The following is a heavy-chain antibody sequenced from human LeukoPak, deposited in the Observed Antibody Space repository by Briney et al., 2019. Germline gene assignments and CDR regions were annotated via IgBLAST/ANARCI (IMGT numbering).Heavy chain of an antibody. Sequence: GGSLRLSCAASGFTFSDYYMSWIRQAPGKGLEWVSYISSSGSTIYYADSVKGRFTISRDNAKNSLYLQMNSLRAEDTAVYYCARMQEYSSSWYSLDYWGQGTLVTVSS. CDR3: ARMQEYSSSWYSLDY. J-gene: IGHJ4*02. V-gene: IGHV3-11*04. D-gene: IGHD6-13*01. CDR2: ISSSGSTI. CDR1: GFTFSDYY.